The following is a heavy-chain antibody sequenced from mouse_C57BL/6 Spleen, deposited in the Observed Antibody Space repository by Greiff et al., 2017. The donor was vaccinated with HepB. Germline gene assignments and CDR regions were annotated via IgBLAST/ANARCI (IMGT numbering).Heavy chain of an antibody. CDR3: ARPNYYGSSWWYFDV. J-gene: IGHJ1*03. CDR1: GYTFTDYN. CDR2: INPNNGGT. V-gene: IGHV1-18*01. Sequence: VQLQQSGPELVKPGASVKIPCKASGYTFTDYNMDWVKQSHGKSLEWIGDINPNNGGTIYNQKFKGKATLTVDKSSSTAYMELRSLTSEDTAVYYCARPNYYGSSWWYFDVWGTGTTVTVSS. D-gene: IGHD1-1*01.